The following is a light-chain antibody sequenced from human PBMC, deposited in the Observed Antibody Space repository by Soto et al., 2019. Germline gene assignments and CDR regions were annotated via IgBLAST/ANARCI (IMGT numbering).Light chain of an antibody. CDR2: AAS. Sequence: EIVLAQSPGTLSLSPGQRATLSCRASQSVSRDYVAWYQHKPGQAPRLLIYAASSRPGGIPDRFGGSGSGTYFPLTISRLEAEDFALYYWQQYGSPPLTFGGGTRVEFK. CDR1: QSVSRDY. J-gene: IGKJ4*01. V-gene: IGKV3-20*01. CDR3: QQYGSPPLT.